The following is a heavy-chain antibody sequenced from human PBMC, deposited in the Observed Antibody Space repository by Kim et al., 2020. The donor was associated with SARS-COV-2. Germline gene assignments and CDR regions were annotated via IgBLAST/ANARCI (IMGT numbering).Heavy chain of an antibody. CDR2: IYSGGSST. CDR1: GFTFSSYA. V-gene: IGHV3-23*03. D-gene: IGHD3-22*01. Sequence: GGSLRLSCAASGFTFSSYAMSWVRQAPGKGLEWVSVIYSGGSSTYYADSVKGRFTISRDNSKNTLYLQMNSLRAEDTAVYYCAKDRTGVQRDGYYSRHSYFDYWGQGTLVTVSS. CDR3: AKDRTGVQRDGYYSRHSYFDY. J-gene: IGHJ4*02.